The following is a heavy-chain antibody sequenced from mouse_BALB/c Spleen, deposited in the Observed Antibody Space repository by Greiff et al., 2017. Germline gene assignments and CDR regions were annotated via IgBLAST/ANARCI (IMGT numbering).Heavy chain of an antibody. J-gene: IGHJ2*01. CDR2: ISYSGST. CDR3: ARRDYYGSSYFDY. Sequence: ESGPGLVKPSQSLSLTCTVTGYSITSDYAWNWIRQFPGNKLEWMGYISYSGSTSYNPSLKSRISITRDTSKNQFFLQLNSVTTEDTATYYCARRDYYGSSYFDYWGQGTTLTVSS. V-gene: IGHV3-2*02. CDR1: GYSITSDYA. D-gene: IGHD1-1*01.